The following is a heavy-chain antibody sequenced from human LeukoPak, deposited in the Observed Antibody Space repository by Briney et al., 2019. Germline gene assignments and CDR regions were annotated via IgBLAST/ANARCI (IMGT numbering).Heavy chain of an antibody. CDR2: ISYDGSNK. D-gene: IGHD2-2*02. CDR1: GFTFSSYA. V-gene: IGHV3-30-3*01. CDR3: ARVVPAAITGGNWFDP. Sequence: GGSLRLACAASGFTFSSYAMHWVRQAPGKGLEWVAVISYDGSNKYYADSVKGRFTISRDNSKNTLYLQMNSLRAEDTAVYYCARVVPAAITGGNWFDPWGQGTLVTVSS. J-gene: IGHJ5*02.